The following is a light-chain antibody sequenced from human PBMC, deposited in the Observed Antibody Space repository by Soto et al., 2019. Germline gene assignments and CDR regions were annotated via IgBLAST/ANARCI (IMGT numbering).Light chain of an antibody. V-gene: IGKV3-15*01. CDR2: AAS. Sequence: EVVMTQSPAALSVSPGERATLSCRASQSISSHLAWYQQKSGQAPRLLIYAASARAAGIPARFSGSGSGTEFPITISSLQSEDFAVYYCQQYDNRPPWTFGQGTKVEIK. CDR3: QQYDNRPPWT. J-gene: IGKJ1*01. CDR1: QSISSH.